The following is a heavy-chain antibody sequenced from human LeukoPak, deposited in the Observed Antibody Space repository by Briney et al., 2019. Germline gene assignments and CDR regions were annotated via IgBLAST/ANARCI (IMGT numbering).Heavy chain of an antibody. D-gene: IGHD1-26*01. V-gene: IGHV1-69*05. CDR1: GYTFTGYY. J-gene: IGHJ4*02. CDR3: ARGRSGSYLGGFDY. Sequence: GASVKVSCKASGYTFTGYYMHWVRQAPGQGLEWMGGIIPIFGTANYAQKFQGRVTITTDESTSTAYMELSSLRSEDTAVYYCARGRSGSYLGGFDYWGQGTLVTVSS. CDR2: IIPIFGTA.